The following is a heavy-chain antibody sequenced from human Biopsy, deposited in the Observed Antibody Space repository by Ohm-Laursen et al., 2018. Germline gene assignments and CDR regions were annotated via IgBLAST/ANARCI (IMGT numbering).Heavy chain of an antibody. CDR2: IIAASGLV. CDR3: ATPFQYYDSWGGYPPFDH. V-gene: IGHV1-69*10. Sequence: GASVKVSCKASGGTFSNYAISWVRQAPGAGLEWMGGIIAASGLVKYAPKFQGRVSITADKSTTTAYMELSNLKSEDTAVYYCATPFQYYDSWGGYPPFDHWGQGTLVTVSS. D-gene: IGHD3-3*01. CDR1: GGTFSNYA. J-gene: IGHJ4*02.